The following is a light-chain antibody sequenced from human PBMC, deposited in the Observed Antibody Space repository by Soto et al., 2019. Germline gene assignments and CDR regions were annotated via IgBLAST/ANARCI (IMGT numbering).Light chain of an antibody. CDR2: ATS. J-gene: IGKJ2*01. CDR1: QSIERY. V-gene: IGKV1-39*01. Sequence: DIQMTQSPSSLSASVGDRVTITCRASQSIERYLNWYQQKSGKAPKFLMYATSHLQSGVPSRFSGSGSGTEFTLTISGLQPEDFGSYYGQQTYTVPYTFGQGTKLEIE. CDR3: QQTYTVPYT.